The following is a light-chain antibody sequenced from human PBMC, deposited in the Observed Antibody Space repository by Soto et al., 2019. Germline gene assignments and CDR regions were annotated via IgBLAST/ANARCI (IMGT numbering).Light chain of an antibody. CDR1: QTVNTN. CDR2: AAS. J-gene: IGKJ2*01. Sequence: IVLTQSPATLSLSPGERATLFCRASQTVNTNLAWYQKQPGQAPRLLIYAASTRATGIPARFSGSGSGTEFTLTISSVQSEDSAFYYCQQYNNWPTFGQGTKVDIK. V-gene: IGKV3D-15*01. CDR3: QQYNNWPT.